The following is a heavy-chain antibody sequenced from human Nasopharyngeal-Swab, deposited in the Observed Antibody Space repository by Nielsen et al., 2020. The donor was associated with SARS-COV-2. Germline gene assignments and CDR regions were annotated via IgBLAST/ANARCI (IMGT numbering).Heavy chain of an antibody. CDR3: FQTDPAFDI. D-gene: IGHD1-14*01. V-gene: IGHV3-7*01. J-gene: IGHJ3*02. CDR1: GFTFSSYW. Sequence: GGSLRLSCAASGFTFSSYWMSWVRQAPGKGLEWVANIKQDGSEKYYVDSVKGRFTISRDNAKNSLYLQMNSLRDEDTAVYYCFQTDPAFDIWGQGTMVTVSS. CDR2: IKQDGSEK.